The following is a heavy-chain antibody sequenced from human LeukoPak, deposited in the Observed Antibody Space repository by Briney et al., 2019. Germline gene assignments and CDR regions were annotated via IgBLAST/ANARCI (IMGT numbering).Heavy chain of an antibody. D-gene: IGHD3-9*01. CDR3: ASSPKDDILTGYYTSGMDV. V-gene: IGHV3-53*01. J-gene: IGHJ6*02. CDR2: IYSGGST. CDR1: GFTVSSNY. Sequence: GGSLRLSCAASGFTVSSNYMSWVRQAPGKGLEWVSVIYSGGSTYYADSVKGRFTISRDNSKNTLYLQMNSLRAEDTAVYYCASSPKDDILTGYYTSGMDVWGQGTTVTVSS.